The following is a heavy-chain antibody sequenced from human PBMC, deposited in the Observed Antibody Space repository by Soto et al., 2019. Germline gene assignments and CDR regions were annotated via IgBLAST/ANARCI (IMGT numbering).Heavy chain of an antibody. CDR2: IWYDGSNK. D-gene: IGHD2-15*01. Sequence: GGSLRLSCAASGFTFSSYGMHWVRQAPGKGLEWVAVIWYDGSNKYYADSVKGRFTISRDNSKNTLYLQMNSLRAEDTAVYYCARVRGVAATHFDYWGQGTLVTVSS. CDR3: ARVRGVAATHFDY. J-gene: IGHJ4*02. V-gene: IGHV3-33*01. CDR1: GFTFSSYG.